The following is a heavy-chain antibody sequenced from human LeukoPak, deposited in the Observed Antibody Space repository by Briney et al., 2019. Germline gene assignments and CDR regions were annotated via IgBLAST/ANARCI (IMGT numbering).Heavy chain of an antibody. Sequence: ASVKGSCKASGGTFSSYAISWVRQAPGQGLEWMGGIIPIFGTANYAQKFQGRVTITADESTSTAYMELSSLRSEDTAVYYCARDYYYDSSGPFDPWGQGTLVTVSS. CDR2: IIPIFGTA. D-gene: IGHD3-22*01. J-gene: IGHJ5*02. V-gene: IGHV1-69*13. CDR3: ARDYYYDSSGPFDP. CDR1: GGTFSSYA.